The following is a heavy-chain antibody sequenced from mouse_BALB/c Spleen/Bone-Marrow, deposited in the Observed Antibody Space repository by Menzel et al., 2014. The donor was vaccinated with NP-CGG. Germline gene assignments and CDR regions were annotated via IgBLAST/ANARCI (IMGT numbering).Heavy chain of an antibody. CDR3: ANYYYGYYFDS. CDR1: GFNIKDTY. J-gene: IGHJ2*01. CDR2: IDPANGNT. Sequence: VQLKHSGAELVKPGASVKLSCTASGFNIKDTYMHWVKQRPEQGLEWIGRIDPANGNTKYDPKFQGKATITADTSSNTAYLQLSSLTSEDTAVYYCANYYYGYYFDSWGQGTTLTVSS. V-gene: IGHV14-3*02. D-gene: IGHD1-1*01.